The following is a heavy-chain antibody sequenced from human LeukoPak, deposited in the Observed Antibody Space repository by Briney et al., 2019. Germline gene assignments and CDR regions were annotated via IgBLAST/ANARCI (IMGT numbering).Heavy chain of an antibody. J-gene: IGHJ4*02. CDR2: IIPIFGTA. CDR3: ARDRPVADRDYFDY. Sequence: ASVKVSCKASGGTFSSYAISWVRQAPGQGLEWMGGIIPIFGTANYAQKFQGRVTITADESTSTAYMELSSLRSEDTAVYYCARDRPVADRDYFDYWGQGTLVTVSS. D-gene: IGHD6-19*01. V-gene: IGHV1-69*13. CDR1: GGTFSSYA.